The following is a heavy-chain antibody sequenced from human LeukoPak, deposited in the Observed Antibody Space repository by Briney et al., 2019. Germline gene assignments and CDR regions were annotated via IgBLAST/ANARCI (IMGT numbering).Heavy chain of an antibody. CDR3: ARGSFGVVHNWFDS. Sequence: GGSLRLSCAASGFTFSSYSMNWVRQAPGTGLEWVSFISSSGSYTYFADSVKGRFTISRDSAKSSVYLQMTGLRADDTAVYYCARGSFGVVHNWFDSWGQGTLVTVSS. V-gene: IGHV3-21*01. CDR1: GFTFSSYS. D-gene: IGHD3-3*02. CDR2: ISSSGSYT. J-gene: IGHJ5*01.